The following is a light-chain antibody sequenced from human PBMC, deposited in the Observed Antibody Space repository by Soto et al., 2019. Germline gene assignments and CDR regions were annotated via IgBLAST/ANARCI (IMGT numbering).Light chain of an antibody. Sequence: VLTQSPGALSLSPGERATLSCRASQSVSSSYLAWYQQKPGQAPRLLIYGASSRATGIPDRFSGSGSGTDFTLTISRLEPEDFAVYYCQQYGSSPTFGQGTRLEIK. CDR2: GAS. V-gene: IGKV3-20*01. CDR1: QSVSSSY. J-gene: IGKJ5*01. CDR3: QQYGSSPT.